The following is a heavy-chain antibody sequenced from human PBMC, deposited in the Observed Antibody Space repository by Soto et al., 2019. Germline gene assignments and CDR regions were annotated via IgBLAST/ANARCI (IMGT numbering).Heavy chain of an antibody. V-gene: IGHV3-30*18. CDR2: ISYDGSNK. CDR1: GFTFSSYG. CDR3: AKDHGRKSGYDYVDY. J-gene: IGHJ4*02. D-gene: IGHD5-12*01. Sequence: GGSLRLSCAASGFTFSSYGMHWVRQAPGKGLEWVAVISYDGSNKYYADSVKGRFTISRDNSKNTLYLQMNSLRAEDTAVYYCAKDHGRKSGYDYVDYWGQGTLVTVSS.